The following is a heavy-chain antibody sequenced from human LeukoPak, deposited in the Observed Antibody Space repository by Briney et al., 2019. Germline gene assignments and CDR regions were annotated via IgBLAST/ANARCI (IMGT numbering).Heavy chain of an antibody. CDR2: IKQDGSEK. J-gene: IGHJ6*02. Sequence: GGSLRLSCAASGFTFSSYWMSWVRQAPGKGLEWVANIKQDGSEKYYVDSVKGRFTISRDNAKNSLYLQMNSPRAEDTAVYYCARGDTEWSMDVWGQGTTVTVSS. CDR1: GFTFSSYW. V-gene: IGHV3-7*04. CDR3: ARGDTEWSMDV. D-gene: IGHD3-3*01.